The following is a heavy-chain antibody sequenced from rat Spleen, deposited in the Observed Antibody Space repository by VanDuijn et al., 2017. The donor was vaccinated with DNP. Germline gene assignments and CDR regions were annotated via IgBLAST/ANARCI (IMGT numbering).Heavy chain of an antibody. D-gene: IGHD1-6*01. V-gene: IGHV5-19*01. Sequence: EVQLVESGGGLVQPGRSLKLSCAASGFTFSNYGMHWIRQAPTKGLEWVASISPSGGSTYYRDSVKGRFTISRDNAENTVYLQMNSLRSEDTATYYCAKGMYTTGWGAYWGQGTLVTVSS. J-gene: IGHJ3*01. CDR2: ISPSGGST. CDR1: GFTFSNYG. CDR3: AKGMYTTGWGAY.